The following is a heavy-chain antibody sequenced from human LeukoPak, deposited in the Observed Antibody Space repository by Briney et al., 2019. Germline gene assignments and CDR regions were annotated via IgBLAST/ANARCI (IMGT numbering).Heavy chain of an antibody. J-gene: IGHJ4*02. CDR2: IDTSGST. CDR1: GGSIRSGSYY. D-gene: IGHD1-26*01. Sequence: TLSLTCTVPGGSIRSGSYYWSWIRQSAGKGLEWIGRIDTSGSTKYNPSLKGRVTMSVDTSENQFSLRLRSVTAADTAVYYCARGVVGATAFAYWGQGTLVSVPS. V-gene: IGHV4-61*02. CDR3: ARGVVGATAFAY.